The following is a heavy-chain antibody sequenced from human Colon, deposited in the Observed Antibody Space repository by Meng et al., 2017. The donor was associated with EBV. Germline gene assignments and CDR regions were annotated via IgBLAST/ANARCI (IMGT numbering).Heavy chain of an antibody. CDR1: GGSISSSHDY. CDR2: IYHSGST. J-gene: IGHJ4*02. V-gene: IGHV4-39*01. D-gene: IGHD3-10*01. CDR3: ARRRGGSGRDC. Sequence: QPAPQRPGPGLVVPSEPLSLTCTVSGGSISSSHDYWGWVRQPPGKGLQWIGTIYHSGSTSYNPSLQSRVTMFVDTSKNQFSLMLTSVTATDTAVYYCARRRGGSGRDCWGQGTLVTVSS.